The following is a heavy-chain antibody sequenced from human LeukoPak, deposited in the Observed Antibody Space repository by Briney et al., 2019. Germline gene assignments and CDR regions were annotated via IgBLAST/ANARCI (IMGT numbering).Heavy chain of an antibody. J-gene: IGHJ1*01. D-gene: IGHD3-3*01. CDR2: ISSSGSTI. CDR3: ALDLFWSGYYSAEYFQH. V-gene: IGHV3-48*03. CDR1: GFTFSSYE. Sequence: PGGSLGLSCAASGFTFSSYEMNWVRQAPGKGLEWVSYISSSGSTIYYADSVKGRFTISRDNAKNSLYLQMKSLRAGDTAVYYCALDLFWSGYYSAEYFQHWGQGTLVTVSS.